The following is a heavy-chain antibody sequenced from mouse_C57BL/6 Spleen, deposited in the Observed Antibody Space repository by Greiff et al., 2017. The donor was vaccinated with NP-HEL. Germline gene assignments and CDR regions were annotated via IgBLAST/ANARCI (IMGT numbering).Heavy chain of an antibody. CDR1: GYTFTSYW. J-gene: IGHJ4*01. CDR2: IHPNSGST. CDR3: ALYDGYYYAMDY. D-gene: IGHD2-3*01. V-gene: IGHV1-64*01. Sequence: QVQLQQPGAELVKPGASVKLSCKASGYTFTSYWMHWVKQRPGQGLEWIGMIHPNSGSTNYNEKFKSKATLTVDKSSSTAYMQLSSLTSEDSAVYYCALYDGYYYAMDYWGQGTSVTVSS.